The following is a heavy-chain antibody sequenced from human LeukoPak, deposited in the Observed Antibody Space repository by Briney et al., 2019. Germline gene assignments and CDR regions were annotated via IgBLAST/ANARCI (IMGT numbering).Heavy chain of an antibody. Sequence: GGSLRLSCAASGFTFSSYSMNWVRQAPGKGLEWVSYISSSSTIYYADSVKGRFTISRDNAKNSLYLQMNSLRDEDTAVYYCARAYYGMDVWGQGTTVTVSS. V-gene: IGHV3-48*02. CDR3: ARAYYGMDV. CDR2: ISSSSTI. J-gene: IGHJ6*02. CDR1: GFTFSSYS.